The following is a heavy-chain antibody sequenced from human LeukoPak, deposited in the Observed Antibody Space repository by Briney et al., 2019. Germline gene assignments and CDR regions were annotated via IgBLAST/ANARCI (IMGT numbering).Heavy chain of an antibody. CDR2: IYTSGST. V-gene: IGHV4-4*07. J-gene: IGHJ4*02. Sequence: SETLSLTCTVSGGSISSYSWSWIRQPAGKGLEWIGRIYTSGSTNYNPSLKSRVTMSVDTPKNQFSLKLSSVTAADTAVYYCASSYSGSHPIFDYWGQGTLVTVSS. D-gene: IGHD1-26*01. CDR3: ASSYSGSHPIFDY. CDR1: GGSISSYS.